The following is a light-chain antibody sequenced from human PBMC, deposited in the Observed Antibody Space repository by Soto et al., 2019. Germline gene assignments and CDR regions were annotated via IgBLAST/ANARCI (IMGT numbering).Light chain of an antibody. V-gene: IGLV3-21*04. CDR2: YDT. J-gene: IGLJ1*01. CDR1: NIGSKS. CDR3: QVWDTTYYV. Sequence: SYELTQPPSVSVAPGKTARITCGGNNIGSKSVHWFQQRPGQAPLLVIYYDTDRPSGIPERFSGANTADTATLTISRVEAGDEADYYCQVWDTTYYVFGPGTKLTVL.